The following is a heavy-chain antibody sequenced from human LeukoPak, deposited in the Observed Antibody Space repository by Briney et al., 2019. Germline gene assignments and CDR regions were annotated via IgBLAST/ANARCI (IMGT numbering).Heavy chain of an antibody. CDR3: AKGGSGYYYNNGMDV. CDR1: GFMFSSYA. CDR2: ISGNGDRT. V-gene: IGHV3-23*01. D-gene: IGHD3-3*01. Sequence: GGSLRLSCAASGFMFSSYAMSWVRQAPGKGLKWVSDISGNGDRTNQADSVKGRFTISRDNSKNTLYLQMNSLRAEDTAVYYCAKGGSGYYYNNGMDVWGQGTTVTVSS. J-gene: IGHJ6*02.